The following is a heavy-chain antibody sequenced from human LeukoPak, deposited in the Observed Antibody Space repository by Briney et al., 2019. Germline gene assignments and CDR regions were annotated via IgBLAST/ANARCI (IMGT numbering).Heavy chain of an antibody. CDR3: ARVRYGELDV. D-gene: IGHD4-17*01. Sequence: GGSLRLSCAVSGITLSNYGMSWVRQAPGKGLEWVSGISGSGGNTYYADSVKGRFTISRDNSKNTLYLQMNSLRAEDTAVYYCARVRYGELDVWGQGTTVTVSS. J-gene: IGHJ6*02. CDR1: GITLSNYG. V-gene: IGHV3-23*01. CDR2: ISGSGGNT.